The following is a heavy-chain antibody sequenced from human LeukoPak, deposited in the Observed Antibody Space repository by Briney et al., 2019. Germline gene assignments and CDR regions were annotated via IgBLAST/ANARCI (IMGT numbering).Heavy chain of an antibody. Sequence: SVKVSCKASGGTFSSYAISWVRQAPGQGLEWMGRIIPILGIANYAQKFQGRVTITADKSTSTAYMELSSLRSEDTAVYYCARGAMVRGVNYFDYWGQGTLVTVSS. J-gene: IGHJ4*02. CDR1: GGTFSSYA. V-gene: IGHV1-69*04. CDR2: IIPILGIA. CDR3: ARGAMVRGVNYFDY. D-gene: IGHD3-10*01.